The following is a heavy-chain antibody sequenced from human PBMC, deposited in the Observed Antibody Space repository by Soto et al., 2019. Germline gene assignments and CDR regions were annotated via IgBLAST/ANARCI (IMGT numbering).Heavy chain of an antibody. V-gene: IGHV4-31*03. D-gene: IGHD2-8*02. CDR2: INYSGST. Sequence: PSETLSLTCTVSGGSISSDGYYWSWIRQHPGKGLEWIGYINYSGSTYYNPSLKSRVTISVDTSKNQFSMQLSSVNDADTAVYYCARYCSGSICHKYFDYWGKGTQVTVSS. CDR3: ARYCSGSICHKYFDY. J-gene: IGHJ4*02. CDR1: GGSISSDGYY.